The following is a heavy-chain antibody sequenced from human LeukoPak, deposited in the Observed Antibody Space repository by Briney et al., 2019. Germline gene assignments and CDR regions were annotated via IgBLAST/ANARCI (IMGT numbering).Heavy chain of an antibody. D-gene: IGHD1-26*01. CDR2: IKSKTDGGTS. CDR3: ATDPGEWEPI. V-gene: IGHV3-15*01. J-gene: IGHJ3*02. Sequence: GGSLRLSCATSGLTFTNTWMSWFRQAPGKGLEWVGRIKSKTDGGTSDYAAPVQGRFTISRDDSKNTLYLQMNSLKIEDTAVYYCATDPGEWEPIWGQGTMVTVSS. CDR1: GLTFTNTW.